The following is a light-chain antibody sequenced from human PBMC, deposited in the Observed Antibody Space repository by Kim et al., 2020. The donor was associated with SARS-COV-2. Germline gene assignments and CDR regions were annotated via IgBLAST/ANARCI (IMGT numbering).Light chain of an antibody. Sequence: SPGQSITISCTVTNIDIGNYNLVSWYQQHPGKAPKLIIYEVSKRPSGVSDRFSASKSGYTASLTISGLQAEDEADYWCCSYAGSVIFGGGTQLTVL. J-gene: IGLJ2*01. CDR3: CSYAGSVI. V-gene: IGLV2-23*02. CDR1: NIDIGNYNL. CDR2: EVS.